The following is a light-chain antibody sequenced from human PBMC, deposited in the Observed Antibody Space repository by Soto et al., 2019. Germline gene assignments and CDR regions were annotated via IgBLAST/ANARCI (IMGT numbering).Light chain of an antibody. CDR1: QYIYNY. CDR2: DAS. CDR3: QQTYSTPLT. V-gene: IGKV1-39*01. Sequence: DIQMTQSPSSLSASVGDRVTITCRASQYIYNYLSWDQQKPGKAPKLLIYDASSLQSGVPPRFSGSGSGTDFTLSINSLQPEDFATYYCQQTYSTPLTFGGGTKVEIK. J-gene: IGKJ4*01.